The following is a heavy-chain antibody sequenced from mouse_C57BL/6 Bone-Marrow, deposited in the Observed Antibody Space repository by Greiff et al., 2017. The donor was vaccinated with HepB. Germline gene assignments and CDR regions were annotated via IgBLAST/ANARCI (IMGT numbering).Heavy chain of an antibody. Sequence: DVKLVESGPGMVKPSQSLSLTCTVTGYSITSGYDWHWIRHFPGNKLEWMGYISYSGSTNYNPSLKSRISITHDTSKNHFFLKLNSVTTEDTATYYCARGYYYGSSYWYFDVWGTGTTVTVSS. J-gene: IGHJ1*03. CDR3: ARGYYYGSSYWYFDV. CDR2: ISYSGST. D-gene: IGHD1-1*01. CDR1: GYSITSGYD. V-gene: IGHV3-1*01.